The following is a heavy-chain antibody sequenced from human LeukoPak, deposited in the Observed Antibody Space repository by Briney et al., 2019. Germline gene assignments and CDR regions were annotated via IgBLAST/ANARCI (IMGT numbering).Heavy chain of an antibody. V-gene: IGHV1-69*13. Sequence: ASVKVSCKASGYTFTSYAMHWVRQAPGQRLEWMGGIIPIFGTANYAQKFQGRVTITADESTSTAYMELSSLRSEDTAVYYCASSVVPAAINWFDPWGQGTLVTVSS. CDR1: GYTFTSYA. CDR3: ASSVVPAAINWFDP. J-gene: IGHJ5*02. D-gene: IGHD2-2*01. CDR2: IIPIFGTA.